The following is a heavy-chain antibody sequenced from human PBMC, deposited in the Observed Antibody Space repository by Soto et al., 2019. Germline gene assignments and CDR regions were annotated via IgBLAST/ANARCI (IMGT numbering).Heavy chain of an antibody. Sequence: PSQTLSLTCAISGDSVSSNSAAWNWIRQSPSRGLERLGRTYYRSKWYNDYAVSVKSRITINPDTSKNQFSLQLNSVTPEDTAVYYCAREPGSTKPTIFGVVIWFDPWGQGTMVTVSS. D-gene: IGHD3-3*01. CDR3: AREPGSTKPTIFGVVIWFDP. CDR1: GDSVSSNSAA. V-gene: IGHV6-1*01. CDR2: TYYRSKWYN. J-gene: IGHJ5*02.